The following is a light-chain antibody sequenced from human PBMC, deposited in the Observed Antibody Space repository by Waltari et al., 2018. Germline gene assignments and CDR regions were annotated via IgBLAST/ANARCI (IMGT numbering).Light chain of an antibody. Sequence: DIQMTQSPSTLSASVGDRVTITCRASQSITTWLPWYRQKPGKALKLVITKKSSLESGVPSSGSGSGSGTDFTLIISSLQPDDFAPYYCQHYGTFGQGTKVEIK. J-gene: IGKJ1*01. CDR2: KKS. CDR3: QHYGT. V-gene: IGKV1-5*03. CDR1: QSITTW.